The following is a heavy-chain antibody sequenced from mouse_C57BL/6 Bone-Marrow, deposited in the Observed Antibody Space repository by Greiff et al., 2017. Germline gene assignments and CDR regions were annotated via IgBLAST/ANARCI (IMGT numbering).Heavy chain of an antibody. Sequence: EVKLQESGAELVRPGASVKLSCTASGFNIKDYYMHWVKQRPEQGLEWIGRIDPEDGDTEYAPKFQGKATMTADTASNTSYLQLSSLTSEDTAVYYCTPGGPVVAYWGQGTLVTVSA. CDR3: TPGGPVVAY. V-gene: IGHV14-1*01. CDR1: GFNIKDYY. CDR2: IDPEDGDT. J-gene: IGHJ3*01.